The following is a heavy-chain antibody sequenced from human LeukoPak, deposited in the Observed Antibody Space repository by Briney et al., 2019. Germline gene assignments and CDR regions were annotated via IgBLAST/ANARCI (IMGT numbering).Heavy chain of an antibody. CDR2: INPNSGGT. CDR3: ARANGDSFYYYYYGMDV. D-gene: IGHD4-17*01. J-gene: IGHJ6*02. V-gene: IGHV1-2*02. Sequence: ASVTVSCKASGYTFTGYYMHWVRQAPGQGREWMGWINPNSGGTNYAQRFQGRVTMTRDTSNSTAYMERSRLRSDDTAVYFCARANGDSFYYYYYGMDVWGQGTTVTVSS. CDR1: GYTFTGYY.